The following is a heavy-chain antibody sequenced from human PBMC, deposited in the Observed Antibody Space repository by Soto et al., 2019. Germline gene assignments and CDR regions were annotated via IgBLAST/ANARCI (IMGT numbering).Heavy chain of an antibody. J-gene: IGHJ4*02. CDR1: GGSVSSGSYY. V-gene: IGHV4-61*01. CDR3: ARGLGGYNWNDG. Sequence: QVQLQESGPGLVKPSETLSLTCTVSGGSVSSGSYYWSWIRQPPGKGLEWIGYIYYSGSTNYNPSLKSRVTISVDTSKNQFSLKLSSVTAADTAVYYCARGLGGYNWNDGWGQGTLVTVSS. D-gene: IGHD1-20*01. CDR2: IYYSGST.